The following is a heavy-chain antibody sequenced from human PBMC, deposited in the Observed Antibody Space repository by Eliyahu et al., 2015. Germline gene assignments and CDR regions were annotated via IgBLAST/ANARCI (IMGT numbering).Heavy chain of an antibody. CDR2: IYYSGGT. CDR1: GGSVSSXSYY. V-gene: IGHV4-61*01. CDR3: ARAVGRGMITFGGVIADAFDI. J-gene: IGHJ3*02. D-gene: IGHD3-16*02. Sequence: QVQLQESGPGLVKPSETLSLTCTVSGGSVSSXSYYWSWIRPPPGKGLXWIGYIYYSGGTNHNPSLKSRVTISVDTSKNQFSLKLSSVTAADTAVYYCARAVGRGMITFGGVIADAFDIWGQGTMVTVSS.